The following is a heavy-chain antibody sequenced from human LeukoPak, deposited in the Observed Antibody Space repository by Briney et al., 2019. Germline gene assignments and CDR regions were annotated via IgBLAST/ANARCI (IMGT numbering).Heavy chain of an antibody. V-gene: IGHV1-69*04. CDR1: GGTFSSYA. Sequence: GASVKVSCKASGGTFSSYAISWVRQAPGQGLEWMGRIIPILGIANYAQKFQGKVTITADKSKTTAYMELSSLRSEDTAVYSCPRSGGYIAPDYWGQGTLVTVSS. J-gene: IGHJ4*02. D-gene: IGHD5-12*01. CDR3: PRSGGYIAPDY. CDR2: IIPILGIA.